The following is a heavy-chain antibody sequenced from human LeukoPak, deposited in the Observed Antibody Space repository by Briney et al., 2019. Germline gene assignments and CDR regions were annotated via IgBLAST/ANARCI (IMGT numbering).Heavy chain of an antibody. CDR2: ISDDGTYT. V-gene: IGHV3-74*03. CDR1: GFSFSRHW. D-gene: IGHD3-16*01. J-gene: IGHJ4*02. Sequence: PGGSLRLSCAASGFSFSRHWMHWVRQAPGKGLVWVSRISDDGTYTANVDSVEGRFTISRDNVRNTLYLHMNSLRAEDTAVYYCASFGIXWGSAYWGQGTLVTVSS. CDR3: ASFGIXWGSAY.